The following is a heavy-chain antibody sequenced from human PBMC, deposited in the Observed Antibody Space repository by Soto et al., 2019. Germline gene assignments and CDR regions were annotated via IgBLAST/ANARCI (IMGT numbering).Heavy chain of an antibody. J-gene: IGHJ4*02. CDR2: IKSKTDGGTT. D-gene: IGHD3-3*01. CDR3: TTTGLEWLLMDDY. CDR1: CFTFSNAW. Sequence: EVQLVESGGGLVKPGGSLRLSCATSCFTFSNAWMNWVRQSPGKGLEWVGRIKSKTDGGTTDYAAPVKGRFTSSRDDSKNTLYLQMNNLKTEDIVVYYCTTTGLEWLLMDDYWGQGTLVTVSS. V-gene: IGHV3-15*07.